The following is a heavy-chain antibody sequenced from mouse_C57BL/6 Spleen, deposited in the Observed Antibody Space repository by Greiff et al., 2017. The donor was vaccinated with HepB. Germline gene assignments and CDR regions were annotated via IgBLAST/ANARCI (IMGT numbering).Heavy chain of an antibody. CDR3: ARNQALYYYGSSSYYAMDY. Sequence: VQLQQSGPGLVQPSQSLSITCTVSGFSLTSYGVHWVRQSPGKGLEWLGVIWSGGSTDYNAAFISRLSISKDNSKSQVFFKMNSLQADDTAIYYCARNQALYYYGSSSYYAMDYWGQGTSVTVSS. CDR1: GFSLTSYG. D-gene: IGHD1-1*01. V-gene: IGHV2-2*01. CDR2: IWSGGST. J-gene: IGHJ4*01.